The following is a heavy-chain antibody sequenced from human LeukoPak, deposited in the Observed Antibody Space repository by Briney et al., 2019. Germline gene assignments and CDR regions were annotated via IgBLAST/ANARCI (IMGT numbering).Heavy chain of an antibody. V-gene: IGHV4-4*02. D-gene: IGHD3-10*01. CDR3: AKSNGYGLIDI. CDR1: GGSISSSNW. CDR2: IYHSGST. J-gene: IGHJ3*02. Sequence: PSGTLSLTCAVSGGSISSSNWGSWVRQPRGKGLEWIGEIYHSGSTNYNPCLKSRVTISVDKSKNQFSLKLNSVTAADTAVYYCAKSNGYGLIDIWGQGTMVTVSS.